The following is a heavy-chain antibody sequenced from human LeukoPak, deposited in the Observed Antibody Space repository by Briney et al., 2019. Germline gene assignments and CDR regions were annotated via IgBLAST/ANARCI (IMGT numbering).Heavy chain of an antibody. V-gene: IGHV4-39*01. Sequence: PSETLSLTCTVSGGSISSSSYYWGWIRQPPGKGLEWIGSIYYSGSTYYNPSLKSRVTISVDTSRNQFSLKLSSVTAADTAVYYCARHGSSWYYFDYWGQGTLVTVSS. CDR1: GGSISSSSYY. CDR2: IYYSGST. J-gene: IGHJ4*02. D-gene: IGHD6-13*01. CDR3: ARHGSSWYYFDY.